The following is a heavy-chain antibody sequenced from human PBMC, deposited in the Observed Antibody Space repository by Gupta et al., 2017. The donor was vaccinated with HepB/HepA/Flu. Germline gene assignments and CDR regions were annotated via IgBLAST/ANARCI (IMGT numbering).Heavy chain of an antibody. Sequence: QLQLQESCPVLVKPSETLSLTCTVSGGSISSSSYYWGWIRQPPGKGLELIGSIYYRGSTYSNPSLKSRFTISVDTSKNQFSLKLSSVTAADTAVYYCARHGVDEVTSEVFDYWGQGTLVTVSS. D-gene: IGHD3-3*01. CDR1: GGSISSSSYY. V-gene: IGHV4-39*01. CDR2: IYYRGST. J-gene: IGHJ4*02. CDR3: ARHGVDEVTSEVFDY.